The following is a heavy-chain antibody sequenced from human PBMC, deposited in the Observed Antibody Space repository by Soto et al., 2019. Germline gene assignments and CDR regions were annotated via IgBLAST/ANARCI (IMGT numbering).Heavy chain of an antibody. V-gene: IGHV3-30-3*01. D-gene: IGHD2-8*01. J-gene: IGHJ4*02. CDR1: GFTFSRHA. CDR3: VSSRNGAVADSFDL. Sequence: GGSLRLSCEGSGFTFSRHALHWVRQAPGKGLEWVAVLSKDGSVKYWIESVKGRFTLSRDNSKNTVYLEMNSLRPEDTGVYYCVSSRNGAVADSFDLWGQGTLVTVSS. CDR2: LSKDGSVK.